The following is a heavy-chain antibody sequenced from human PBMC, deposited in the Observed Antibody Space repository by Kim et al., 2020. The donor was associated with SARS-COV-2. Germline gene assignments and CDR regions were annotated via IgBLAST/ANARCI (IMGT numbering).Heavy chain of an antibody. V-gene: IGHV3-23*01. D-gene: IGHD3-10*01. Sequence: DAGQGRFPISRDNSKNTLYLQMNSLRAEATAVYYGASSRGYYGLDAFDIWGQGTMVTVSS. CDR3: ASSRGYYGLDAFDI. J-gene: IGHJ3*02.